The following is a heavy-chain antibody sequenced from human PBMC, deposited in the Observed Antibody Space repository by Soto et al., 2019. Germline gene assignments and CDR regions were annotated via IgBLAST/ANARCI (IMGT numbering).Heavy chain of an antibody. D-gene: IGHD2-2*03. Sequence: ASVKVSCKASGYTFTSYAMHWVRQAPGQRLEWVGWINAGNGNTKYSQKFQGRVTITRDTSASTAYMELSSLRSEDTAVYYCARESVDIVVVPAAKLGWFDPWGQGTLVTVSS. CDR2: INAGNGNT. J-gene: IGHJ5*02. CDR1: GYTFTSYA. V-gene: IGHV1-3*01. CDR3: ARESVDIVVVPAAKLGWFDP.